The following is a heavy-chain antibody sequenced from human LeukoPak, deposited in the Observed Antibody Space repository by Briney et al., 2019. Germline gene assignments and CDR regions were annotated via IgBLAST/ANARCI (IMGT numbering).Heavy chain of an antibody. D-gene: IGHD2-2*01. V-gene: IGHV3-23*01. CDR2: INGSGGST. CDR1: GFTFSSYA. CDR3: AKVPGGSSTSPPMDAFDI. Sequence: PGGSLRLSCAASGFTFSSYAMSWVRQAPGKGLEWVSAINGSGGSTYYADSVKGRFTISRDNSKNTLYLQMNSLRAEDTAVYYCAKVPGGSSTSPPMDAFDIWGQGTMVTVSS. J-gene: IGHJ3*02.